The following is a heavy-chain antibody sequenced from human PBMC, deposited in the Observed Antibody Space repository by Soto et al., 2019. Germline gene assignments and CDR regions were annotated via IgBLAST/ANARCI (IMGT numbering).Heavy chain of an antibody. CDR3: ARDLFTVTTAGDAFDI. V-gene: IGHV3-33*01. J-gene: IGHJ3*02. Sequence: QVQLVESGGGVVQPGRSLRLSCAASGFTFSSYGMHWVRQAPGKGLEWVAVIWYDGSNKYYADSVKGRFTISRDNSKNPLYLQMNSLRAEDTAVYSCARDLFTVTTAGDAFDIWGQGTMVTVSS. CDR2: IWYDGSNK. D-gene: IGHD4-17*01. CDR1: GFTFSSYG.